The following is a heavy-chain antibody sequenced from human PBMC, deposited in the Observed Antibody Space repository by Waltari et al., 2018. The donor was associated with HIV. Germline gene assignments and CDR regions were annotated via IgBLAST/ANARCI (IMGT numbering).Heavy chain of an antibody. V-gene: IGHV3-48*02. CDR1: GFIFSSYS. J-gene: IGHJ6*02. CDR2: IGSGGTT. CDR3: ARDKLGDPAPV. D-gene: IGHD1-26*01. Sequence: VESGGAFVQTGGSLRVSCVGTGFIFSSYSMNWVRQAAGKGLEWVAYIGSGGTTIYADSVKGRFTISRDNAKNSVFLQMNSLREDDTAIYFCARDKLGDPAPVWGQGTTVTVSS.